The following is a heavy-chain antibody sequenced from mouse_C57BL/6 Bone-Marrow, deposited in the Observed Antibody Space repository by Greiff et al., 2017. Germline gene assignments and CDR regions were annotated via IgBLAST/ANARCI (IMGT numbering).Heavy chain of an antibody. CDR1: GYTFTSYW. D-gene: IGHD1-1*01. CDR2: IDPSDSYT. Sequence: HLQQPGAELVMPGASVKLSCKASGYTFTSYWMHWVKQRPGQGLEWIGEIDPSDSYTNYNQKFKGKSTLTVDKSSSTAYMQLSSLTSEDSAVYYCAITTVVATRDWYFDVWGTGTTVTVSS. V-gene: IGHV1-69*01. CDR3: AITTVVATRDWYFDV. J-gene: IGHJ1*03.